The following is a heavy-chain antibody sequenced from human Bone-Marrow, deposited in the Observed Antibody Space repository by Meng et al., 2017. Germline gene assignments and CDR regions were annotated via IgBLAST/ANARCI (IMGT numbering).Heavy chain of an antibody. CDR3: ARDPSSSYYFDY. D-gene: IGHD6-13*01. Sequence: ASVKVSCKASGYTFTSYYMHWVRQAPGQGLEWMGWINPNSGGTNYAQKFQGRVTMTRDTSISTAYMELGRLRSDDTAVYYCARDPSSSYYFDYWGQGTLVTIDS. V-gene: IGHV1-2*02. CDR2: INPNSGGT. J-gene: IGHJ4*02. CDR1: GYTFTSYY.